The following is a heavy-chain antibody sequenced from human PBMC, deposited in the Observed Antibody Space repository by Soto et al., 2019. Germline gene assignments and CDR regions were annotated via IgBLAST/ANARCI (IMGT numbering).Heavy chain of an antibody. CDR2: ISAYNGNT. D-gene: IGHD1-26*01. Sequence: ASVKVSCKASGGTFSSYAISWVQQAPGQGLEWMGWISAYNGNTNYAQKLQGRVTMTTDTSTSTAYMELRSLRSDDTAVYYCARLPAGIVGAQNPAFDIWGQGTMVTVSS. CDR1: GGTFSSYA. V-gene: IGHV1-18*01. J-gene: IGHJ3*02. CDR3: ARLPAGIVGAQNPAFDI.